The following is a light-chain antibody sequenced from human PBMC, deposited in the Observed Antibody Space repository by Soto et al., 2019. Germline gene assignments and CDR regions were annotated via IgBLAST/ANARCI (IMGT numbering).Light chain of an antibody. J-gene: IGLJ2*01. Sequence: QSALTQPRSVSGSPGQSVTISCTATGSDVGDSSHVSWYQLHPGKAPKLMIYEVNNRPSGVSNRFSGSKSGNTASLTISGLQAEDEAVYYCSSYTSSSTYVIFGGGTKLTVL. CDR3: SSYTSSSTYVI. CDR1: GSDVGDSSH. CDR2: EVN. V-gene: IGLV2-14*01.